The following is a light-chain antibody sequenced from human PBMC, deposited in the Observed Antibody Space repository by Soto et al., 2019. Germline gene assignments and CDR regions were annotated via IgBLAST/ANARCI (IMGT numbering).Light chain of an antibody. V-gene: IGKV1-33*01. CDR2: DAS. Sequence: DIQMTQSPSSLSASVGDRVTITCQASQDITNYLNWYQQKAGIAPKVLISDASNLETGVPPRFSGSGSETEFTLTISGLQPEDFATYYCQQYDNLPLTFGPGTQVEIK. J-gene: IGKJ3*01. CDR1: QDITNY. CDR3: QQYDNLPLT.